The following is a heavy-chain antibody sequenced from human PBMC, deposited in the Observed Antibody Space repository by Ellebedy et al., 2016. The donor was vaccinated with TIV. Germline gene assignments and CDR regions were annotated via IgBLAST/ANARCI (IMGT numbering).Heavy chain of an antibody. V-gene: IGHV4-38-2*02. D-gene: IGHD3-10*01. CDR2: YHSGST. J-gene: IGHJ4*02. Sequence: MPGGSLRLSCTVSGYSISSGYCWGWIRQPPGKGLEWIGIYHSGSTYYNLSLESRVTISLDTSKNHFSLKLSSLTAADTAVYYCARYGIRDTGAYSFDYWGQGTLVTVSS. CDR1: GYSISSGYC. CDR3: ARYGIRDTGAYSFDY.